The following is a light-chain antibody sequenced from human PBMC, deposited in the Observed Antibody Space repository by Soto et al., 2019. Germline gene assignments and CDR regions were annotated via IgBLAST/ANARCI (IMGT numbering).Light chain of an antibody. CDR2: SAS. CDR1: QSISTE. Sequence: EIVMTQSPATLSLSPGERVTLSCRASQSISTELAWYQQKPGQPPRLLIYSASTRATGVPARFTGSGSGSEFTLTISCLQSEDFAVYYCQQGHNWPLTFGQGTRLEI. CDR3: QQGHNWPLT. V-gene: IGKV3-15*01. J-gene: IGKJ2*01.